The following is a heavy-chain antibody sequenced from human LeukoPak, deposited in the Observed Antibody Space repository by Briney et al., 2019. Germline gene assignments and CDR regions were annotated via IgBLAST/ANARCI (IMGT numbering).Heavy chain of an antibody. CDR2: INHSGST. CDR1: GGSFSGYY. CDR3: ARRGGLATLRY. V-gene: IGHV4-34*01. J-gene: IGHJ4*02. D-gene: IGHD5-12*01. Sequence: PSETLSLTCAVYGGSFSGYYWSWIRQPPGKGLEWIGEINHSGSTNYNPSLKSRVTISVDTSKNQFSLKLSSVTAADTAVYYCARRGGLATLRYWGQGTLVTVSS.